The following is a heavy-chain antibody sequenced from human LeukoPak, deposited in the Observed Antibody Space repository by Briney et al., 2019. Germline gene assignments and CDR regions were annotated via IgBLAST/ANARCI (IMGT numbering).Heavy chain of an antibody. D-gene: IGHD1-1*01. CDR3: ARRPGYGAFDI. V-gene: IGHV4-38-2*01. Sequence: SETLSLTCAVSGYSISSGYYWGWIRQPPGEGLEWIGSIHHSGSTYYNPSLKSRVTISVDTSKNQFSLKLSSVTAADTAVYYCARRPGYGAFDIWGQGTMVTVSS. J-gene: IGHJ3*02. CDR1: GYSISSGYY. CDR2: IHHSGST.